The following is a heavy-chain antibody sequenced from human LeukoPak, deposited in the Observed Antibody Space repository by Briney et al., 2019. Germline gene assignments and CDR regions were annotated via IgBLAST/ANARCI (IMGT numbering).Heavy chain of an antibody. Sequence: GESLKISCKGSGYSFTSYWIGWVRPMPGKGLEWMGIIYPGDSDTRYSPSFQGQVTISADKSISTAYLQWSSLKASDTAMYYCASGGSGSYFHDAFDIWGQGTMVTVSS. CDR3: ASGGSGSYFHDAFDI. V-gene: IGHV5-51*01. D-gene: IGHD1-26*01. J-gene: IGHJ3*02. CDR2: IYPGDSDT. CDR1: GYSFTSYW.